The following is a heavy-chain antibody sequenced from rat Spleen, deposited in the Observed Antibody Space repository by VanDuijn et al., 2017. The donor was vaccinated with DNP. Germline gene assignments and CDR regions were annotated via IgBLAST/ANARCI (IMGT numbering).Heavy chain of an antibody. CDR1: GYSITSNHK. CDR3: AIQLGVFDY. J-gene: IGHJ2*01. CDR2: IDNAGST. D-gene: IGHD5-1*01. Sequence: EVQLQESGPGLVKPSQSLSLTCSVTGYSITSNHKWTWIWKFPGNELEWMGYIDNAGSTNYNPSLKSRFSITRDTSKNQFFLQVTSVRNEDTATYYCAIQLGVFDYWGQGIMVIVSS. V-gene: IGHV3-3*01.